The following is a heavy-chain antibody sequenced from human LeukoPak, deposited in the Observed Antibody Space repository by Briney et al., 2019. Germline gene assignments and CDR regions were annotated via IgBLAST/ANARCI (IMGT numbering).Heavy chain of an antibody. J-gene: IGHJ4*02. Sequence: GGSLRLSCAASGFTFDDYAMHWVRQAPGKGLEWVSGISWNSGSIGYADPVKGRFTISRDNAKNSLYLQMNSLRAEDTAVYYCAKSKRYYDSSAPFDYWGQGTLVTVSS. CDR2: ISWNSGSI. CDR3: AKSKRYYDSSAPFDY. CDR1: GFTFDDYA. D-gene: IGHD3-22*01. V-gene: IGHV3-9*01.